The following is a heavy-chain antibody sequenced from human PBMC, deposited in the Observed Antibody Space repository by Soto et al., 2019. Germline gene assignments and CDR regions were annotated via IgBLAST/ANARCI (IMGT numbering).Heavy chain of an antibody. CDR2: IDPSDSYT. V-gene: IGHV5-10-1*03. J-gene: IGHJ6*02. D-gene: IGHD6-6*01. Sequence: DVQLVQSGAEVKKPGESLRISCKGSGYSFTSYWISWVRQMPGKGLEWMGRIDPSDSYTNYSPSFQGHVTISADKSISTAYLQWSSLKASDTAMYYCARLGMGSSSSLHPYYYGMDVWGQGTTVTVSS. CDR3: ARLGMGSSSSLHPYYYGMDV. CDR1: GYSFTSYW.